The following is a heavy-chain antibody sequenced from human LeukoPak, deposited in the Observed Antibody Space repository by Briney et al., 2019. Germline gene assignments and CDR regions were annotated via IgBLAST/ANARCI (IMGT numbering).Heavy chain of an antibody. CDR2: IYYSGST. D-gene: IGHD6-13*01. J-gene: IGHJ3*02. CDR3: AREKYSSSTNDAFDI. V-gene: IGHV4-39*07. CDR1: GGSISSSSYY. Sequence: SETLSLTCTVSGGSISSSSYYWGWIRQPPGKGLEWIGSIYYSGSTYYNPSLKSRVTISVDTSKNQFSLKLSSVTAADTAVYYCAREKYSSSTNDAFDIWGQGTMVTVSS.